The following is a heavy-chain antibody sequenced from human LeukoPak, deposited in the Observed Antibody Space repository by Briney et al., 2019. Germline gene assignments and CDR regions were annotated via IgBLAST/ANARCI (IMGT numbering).Heavy chain of an antibody. J-gene: IGHJ4*02. Sequence: NASETLSLTCTVSGGSISNYYWSWIRQPAGMGLEWIGRIYASGSTNYNPSLKSRVTMSVDTSNNQFSLNLGSVTAADTAVYYCARTSARGAQFDYWGQGTLVTVSS. CDR2: IYASGST. CDR1: GGSISNYY. V-gene: IGHV4-4*07. CDR3: ARTSARGAQFDY. D-gene: IGHD3-10*01.